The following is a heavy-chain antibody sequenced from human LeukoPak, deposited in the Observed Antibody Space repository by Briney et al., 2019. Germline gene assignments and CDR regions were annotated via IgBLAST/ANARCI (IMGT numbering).Heavy chain of an antibody. CDR3: ARDLSVYYYYYFDF. J-gene: IGHJ4*02. V-gene: IGHV4-38-2*02. Sequence: PSETLSLTCTVSDYSIGSGYSWGWIRQPPGKGLEWIATISHDGTTFYNPSLKSRVPMTLDTPRNQFSLRLSSVTAADTAVYYCARDLSVYYYYYFDFWGQGTLVTVSS. CDR1: DYSIGSGYS. CDR2: ISHDGTT. D-gene: IGHD3-22*01.